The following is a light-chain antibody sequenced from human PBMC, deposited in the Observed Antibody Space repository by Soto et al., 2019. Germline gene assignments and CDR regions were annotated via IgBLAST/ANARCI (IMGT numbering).Light chain of an antibody. J-gene: IGKJ1*01. CDR3: QQYSSALWT. CDR1: QSVSRSY. CDR2: GVS. Sequence: EIVLTQSPGPLSLSPGERATPSCRASQSVSRSYLAWYKQQPGQAPRLLIYGVSSRATGIPDRFSCIGSGTAFTLTISRLEPDDVAVYCWQQYSSALWTFGQGTKVESK. V-gene: IGKV3-20*01.